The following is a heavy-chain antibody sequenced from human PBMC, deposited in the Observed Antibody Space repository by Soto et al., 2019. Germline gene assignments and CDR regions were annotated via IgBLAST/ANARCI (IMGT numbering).Heavy chain of an antibody. D-gene: IGHD3-3*02. CDR3: ARAFASNKYYFDS. CDR1: GGTFNSYI. J-gene: IGHJ4*02. CDR2: IIPIFGSA. Sequence: QVQLVQSGAEVKKPGSSVKVSCKTSGGTFNSYIITWVRQAPGQGLEWMGGIIPIFGSADYAQKLQGRVTSTADESTSTAYMELSSLRSEDTAVYYCARAFASNKYYFDSWGQGTQVTVSS. V-gene: IGHV1-69*01.